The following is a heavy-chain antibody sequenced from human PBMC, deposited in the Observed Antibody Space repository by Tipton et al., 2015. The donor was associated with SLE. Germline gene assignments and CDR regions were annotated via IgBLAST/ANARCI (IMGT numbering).Heavy chain of an antibody. D-gene: IGHD5-24*01. CDR2: FYHSANT. J-gene: IGHJ3*02. CDR3: GRARVGMGYVFDI. V-gene: IGHV4-34*01. CDR1: DGSFSDYY. Sequence: TLSLTCAVYDGSFSDYYWSWIRQPPGKELEWIGSFYHSANTYYNPSLTSRVTISADTSKNQFSLRLTSVTAADTALYYCGRARVGMGYVFDIWGQGTMVTVSS.